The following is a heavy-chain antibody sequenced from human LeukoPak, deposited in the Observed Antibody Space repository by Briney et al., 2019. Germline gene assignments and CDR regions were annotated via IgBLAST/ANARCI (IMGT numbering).Heavy chain of an antibody. CDR2: IRSSGDMI. V-gene: IGHV3-48*02. D-gene: IGHD5-18*01. J-gene: IGHJ3*02. Sequence: GGSLRLSCATSGFTFSSYSMNWVRQAPGKGLEWVSYIRSSGDMIYYADSVKGRFTISRGNAKNSVYLQMNSLRDEDTAVYYCAKGGDPSMGHAFDIWGQGTVVTVSS. CDR1: GFTFSSYS. CDR3: AKGGDPSMGHAFDI.